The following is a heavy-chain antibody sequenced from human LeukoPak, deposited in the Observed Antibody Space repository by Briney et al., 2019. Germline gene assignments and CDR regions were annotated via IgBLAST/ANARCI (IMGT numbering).Heavy chain of an antibody. V-gene: IGHV4-34*01. J-gene: IGHJ4*02. Sequence: SETLSLTCAVYGGSFSGYYWSWIRQPPGKGLEWIGEINHSGTTNYNRSLKSRVTISVDTSKNQSSLKLSSVTAADTAVYYCARGVRRVGATTIYYYWGQGTLVTVTS. CDR3: ARGVRRVGATTIYYY. D-gene: IGHD1-26*01. CDR1: GGSFSGYY. CDR2: INHSGTT.